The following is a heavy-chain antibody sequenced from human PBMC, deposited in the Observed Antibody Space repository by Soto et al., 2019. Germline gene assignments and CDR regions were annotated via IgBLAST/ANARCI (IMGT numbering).Heavy chain of an antibody. CDR3: ARFGVRFLEWLLSWRGVGRTLNWFDP. J-gene: IGHJ5*02. CDR2: INHSGST. V-gene: IGHV4-34*01. CDR1: VGSFSGYY. Sequence: TLSLTCAVYVGSFSGYYWSWIRQPPGKGLEWIGEINHSGSTNSNPSLKSRVTISVDTSKNQFSLKLSSVTAADTAVYYCARFGVRFLEWLLSWRGVGRTLNWFDPWGQGTLVTV. D-gene: IGHD3-3*01.